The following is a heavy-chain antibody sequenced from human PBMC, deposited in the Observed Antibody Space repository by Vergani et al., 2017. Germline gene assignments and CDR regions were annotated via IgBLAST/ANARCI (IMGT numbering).Heavy chain of an antibody. Sequence: EVQLLESGGGLVQPGGSLRLSCAASGFTFSSYAMSWVRQAPGKGLEWFSAISGSGGSTYYADSVKGRFTISRDNSKNTLYLQMNSLRAEDTAVYYCAKGPSYSSSFLYFDYWGQGTLVTVSS. V-gene: IGHV3-23*01. CDR1: GFTFSSYA. J-gene: IGHJ4*02. CDR2: ISGSGGST. CDR3: AKGPSYSSSFLYFDY. D-gene: IGHD6-6*01.